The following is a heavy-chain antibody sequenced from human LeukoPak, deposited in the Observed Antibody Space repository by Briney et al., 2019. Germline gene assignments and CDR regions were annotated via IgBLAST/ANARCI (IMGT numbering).Heavy chain of an antibody. J-gene: IGHJ4*02. Sequence: PSETLSLTCTASGGSISPYYWSWIRQPPGKGLEYIGYIYYTGGTNYNPSLKSRVTISLDTSKNQFSLKLSSVTATDTAVYYCARLGFCRGDNCLDDYWGQGTLVTVSS. V-gene: IGHV4-59*08. CDR2: IYYTGGT. D-gene: IGHD2-15*01. CDR3: ARLGFCRGDNCLDDY. CDR1: GGSISPYY.